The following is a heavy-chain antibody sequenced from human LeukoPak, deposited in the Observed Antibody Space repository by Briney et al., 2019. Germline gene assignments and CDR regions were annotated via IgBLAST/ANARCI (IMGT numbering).Heavy chain of an antibody. Sequence: GGSLRLSCAASGFTFSSYWMSWVRQAPGKGLEWVANIKQDGSEKYYVDSVKGRFTISRDNAKDSLYLQMNSLRAEDTAVYYCASDREYYYGSGSFDYWGQGTLVTVSS. CDR3: ASDREYYYGSGSFDY. V-gene: IGHV3-7*01. D-gene: IGHD3-10*01. CDR1: GFTFSSYW. CDR2: IKQDGSEK. J-gene: IGHJ4*02.